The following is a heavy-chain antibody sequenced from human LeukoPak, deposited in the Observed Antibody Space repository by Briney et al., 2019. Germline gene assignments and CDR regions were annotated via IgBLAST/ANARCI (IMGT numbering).Heavy chain of an antibody. D-gene: IGHD3-22*01. CDR1: GFSLSTYA. CDR2: ISGSGDKT. J-gene: IGHJ4*02. V-gene: IGHV3-23*01. Sequence: GGSLRLSCAASGFSLSTYALSWVRQAPGGGLEWVAAISGSGDKTYHADSVKGRFTISRDNSKNTLYLQMNSLRAEDTAVYYCAKPGGYYDSSGYFDYWGQGTLVTVSS. CDR3: AKPGGYYDSSGYFDY.